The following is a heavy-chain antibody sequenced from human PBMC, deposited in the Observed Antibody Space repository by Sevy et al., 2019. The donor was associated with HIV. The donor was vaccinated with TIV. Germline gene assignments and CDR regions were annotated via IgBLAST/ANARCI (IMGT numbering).Heavy chain of an antibody. V-gene: IGHV3-30-3*01. Sequence: GGSLRLSCAASGFTFSSYAMHWVLQAPGKALEWVAVISYDGSNKYYADSVKGRFTISRDNSKNTLYLQMNSLRAEDTAVYYCARPGYSSSWFHAFDIWGQGTMVTVSS. CDR1: GFTFSSYA. D-gene: IGHD6-13*01. CDR2: ISYDGSNK. J-gene: IGHJ3*02. CDR3: ARPGYSSSWFHAFDI.